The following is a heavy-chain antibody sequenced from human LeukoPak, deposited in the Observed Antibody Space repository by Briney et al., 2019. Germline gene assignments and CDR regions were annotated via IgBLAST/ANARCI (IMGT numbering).Heavy chain of an antibody. V-gene: IGHV1-2*02. CDR1: GYTFTGYY. Sequence: ASVKVSCKASGYTFTGYYMHWVRQAPGQGLEWMGWINPNSGGTNYAQKFQGRVTMTRDTSISTAYMELSRLRSDDTAVCYCARDSALTMIVVVITVGAFDIWGQGTMVTVSS. CDR3: ARDSALTMIVVVITVGAFDI. CDR2: INPNSGGT. J-gene: IGHJ3*02. D-gene: IGHD3-22*01.